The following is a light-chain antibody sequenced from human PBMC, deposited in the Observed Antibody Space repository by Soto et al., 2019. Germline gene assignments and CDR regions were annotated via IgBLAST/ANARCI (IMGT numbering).Light chain of an antibody. J-gene: IGKJ2*01. CDR3: QQYGSSSFT. Sequence: EIVLTQSPGTLSLSPGEGATLSCRASQSVASSYLAWYQQKPGQAPRLIIYGASNRATGTPDRFSGGVSGTDFTLTISRLEPEDFAVYYCQQYGSSSFTCGQGTKLEIK. CDR1: QSVASSY. V-gene: IGKV3-20*01. CDR2: GAS.